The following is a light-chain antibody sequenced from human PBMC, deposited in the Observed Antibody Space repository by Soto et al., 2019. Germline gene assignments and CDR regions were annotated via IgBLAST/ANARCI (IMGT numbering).Light chain of an antibody. CDR2: DVS. V-gene: IGLV2-14*03. J-gene: IGLJ1*01. Sequence: QSVLTQPASVSGSPGQSITISCTGTSSDVGGHNYVSWYQHHPGKAPKLMIFDVSSRPSGVSNRFSGSKSGNTASLTISGLQPEDEADYYCSSYTTSNTRQIVFGTGTKVTVL. CDR3: SSYTTSNTRQIV. CDR1: SSDVGGHNY.